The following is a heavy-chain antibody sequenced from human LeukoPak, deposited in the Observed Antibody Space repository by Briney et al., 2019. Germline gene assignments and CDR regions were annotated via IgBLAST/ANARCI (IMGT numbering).Heavy chain of an antibody. CDR2: TYFRSKWFR. CDR1: GDSVSSNTAA. CDR3: ARDVGSVTTARGAFDI. J-gene: IGHJ3*02. D-gene: IGHD4-17*01. Sequence: SQTLSLTCVISGDSVSSNTAAWNWIRQSPSRGLEWLGRTYFRSKWFRHYAVSMKSRITVNPDTSKNQFSLQLNSVTPEDTAVYYCARDVGSVTTARGAFDIWGQGTMVTVSS. V-gene: IGHV6-1*01.